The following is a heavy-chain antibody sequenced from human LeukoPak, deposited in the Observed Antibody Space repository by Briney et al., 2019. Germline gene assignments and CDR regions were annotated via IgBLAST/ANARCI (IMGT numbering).Heavy chain of an antibody. Sequence: GGSLRLSCAASGFTFSSYAMSWVRQAPGKGLEWVSAISGSGGSTYYADSVKGRFTISRDNSKNTLYLRMNSLRAEDTAVYYCAKDPARYYYGSGSPGWFDPWGQGTLVTVSS. J-gene: IGHJ5*02. CDR1: GFTFSSYA. CDR3: AKDPARYYYGSGSPGWFDP. CDR2: ISGSGGST. V-gene: IGHV3-23*01. D-gene: IGHD3-10*01.